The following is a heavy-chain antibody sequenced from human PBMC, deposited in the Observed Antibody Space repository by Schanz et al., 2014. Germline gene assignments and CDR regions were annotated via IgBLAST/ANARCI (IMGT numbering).Heavy chain of an antibody. D-gene: IGHD2-2*01. CDR1: GASISSRDFY. CDR3: SRGECSSTSCHEVAPPDD. Sequence: QVQLQESGPGLVKPSQTLSLTCTVSGASISSRDFYWSWIRQFPGKGLEWIGYISYSGRTYYSPSLKSRLTMSVDTSKNQFSLRLSSVTAADTAIYYCSRGECSSTSCHEVAPPDDWGQGTLVTGSS. CDR2: ISYSGRT. V-gene: IGHV4-31*03. J-gene: IGHJ4*02.